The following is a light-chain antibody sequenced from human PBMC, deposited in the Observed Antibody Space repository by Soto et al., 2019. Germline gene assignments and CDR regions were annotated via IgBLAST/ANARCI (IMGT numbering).Light chain of an antibody. J-gene: IGLJ2*01. Sequence: QSVLTQPPSVSAAPGQKVTISCSGSSSNIGNNYVSWYQQLLGTAPKLLIYENNKRPSGIPDRFSGSKSGTSATLGITGLQTGDEADYYCGTWDSSLSGVFGGGTKLTVL. CDR3: GTWDSSLSGV. CDR1: SSNIGNNY. CDR2: ENN. V-gene: IGLV1-51*02.